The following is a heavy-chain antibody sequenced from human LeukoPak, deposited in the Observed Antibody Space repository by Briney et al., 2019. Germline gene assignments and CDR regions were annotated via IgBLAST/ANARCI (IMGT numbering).Heavy chain of an antibody. J-gene: IGHJ6*03. CDR3: ARDLRIAAAGYYYYYYMDV. Sequence: SETLSLTCTVSGGSISSSSYYWGWIRQPPGKGLEWIGSIYYSGSTYYNPSLKSRVTISVDTSKNQFSLKLSSVTAADTAVYYCARDLRIAAAGYYYYYYMDVWGKGTTVTVSS. D-gene: IGHD6-13*01. CDR1: GGSISSSSYY. V-gene: IGHV4-39*07. CDR2: IYYSGST.